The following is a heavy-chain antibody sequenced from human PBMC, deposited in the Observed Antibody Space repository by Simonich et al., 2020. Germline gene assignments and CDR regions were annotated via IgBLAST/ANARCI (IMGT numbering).Heavy chain of an antibody. CDR2: MNPTSGKP. Sequence: QVQLVQSGAEVKKPGASVKVSCKASGYTFTSYDSNWVRQATGQGLEWIGWMNPTSGKPGYAQKFQGRVTITRNTSISTAYMELSSMRSEATAVYYCARGRGGMSMRYVYYWGQGTLVTVSS. V-gene: IGHV1-8*03. D-gene: IGHD3-10*02. CDR3: ARGRGGMSMRYVYY. CDR1: GYTFTSYD. J-gene: IGHJ4*02.